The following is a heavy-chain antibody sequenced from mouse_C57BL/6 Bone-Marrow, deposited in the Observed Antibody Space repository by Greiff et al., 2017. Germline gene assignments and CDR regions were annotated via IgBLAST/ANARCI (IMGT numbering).Heavy chain of an antibody. D-gene: IGHD1-1*01. CDR2: IDPSDSYT. V-gene: IGHV1-50*01. Sequence: QVQLKQPGAELVKPGASVKLSCKASGYTFTSYWMQWVKQRPGQGLEWIGEIDPSDSYTNYNQKFKGKATLTVDTSSSTAYMQLSSLTSEDSAVYYCARDHYGSSSGYWGQGTTLTVSS. CDR3: ARDHYGSSSGY. J-gene: IGHJ2*01. CDR1: GYTFTSYW.